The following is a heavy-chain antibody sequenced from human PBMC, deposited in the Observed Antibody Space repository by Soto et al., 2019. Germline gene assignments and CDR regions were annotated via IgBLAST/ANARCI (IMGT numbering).Heavy chain of an antibody. CDR2: TVTADDT. Sequence: GGSLRLSCAASGFTFNNYDIHCVRQATGKGLEWVSPTVTADDTYFPGSVKGRFTTSRDNGKNSLFLQMNSLRDEDTAVYYCARVVVVIPPGYYYAMDVWGQGTTVTVSS. V-gene: IGHV3-13*04. D-gene: IGHD3-22*01. J-gene: IGHJ6*02. CDR1: GFTFNNYD. CDR3: ARVVVVIPPGYYYAMDV.